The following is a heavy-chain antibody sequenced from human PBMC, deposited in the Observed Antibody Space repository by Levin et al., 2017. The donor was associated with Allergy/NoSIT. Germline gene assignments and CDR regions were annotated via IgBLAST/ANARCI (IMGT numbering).Heavy chain of an antibody. CDR3: ARDKANAFDI. Sequence: SSETLSLTCNVSGGSISSSSYYWGWIRQPPGKGLEWIGSIYYSGTTYYNASLRSRVTISVDPSKHQFSLKLSSVTAADTAVYYCARDKANAFDIWGQGTMVTVSS. V-gene: IGHV4-39*07. CDR2: IYYSGTT. CDR1: GGSISSSSYY. J-gene: IGHJ3*02.